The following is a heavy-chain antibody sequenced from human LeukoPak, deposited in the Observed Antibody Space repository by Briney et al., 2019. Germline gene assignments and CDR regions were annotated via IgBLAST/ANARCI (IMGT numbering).Heavy chain of an antibody. CDR2: IKDDGSHK. Sequence: GGSLRLSCAASGFTLDTTWMIWVRQAPGKGLEWVATIKDDGSHKYYVDSVKGRFTISRDNAKNSLYLQMSDLRVEDTAVYYCANLAHTDCGQGTLVTVSS. CDR3: ANLAHTD. J-gene: IGHJ4*02. D-gene: IGHD3-3*02. V-gene: IGHV3-7*01. CDR1: GFTLDTTW.